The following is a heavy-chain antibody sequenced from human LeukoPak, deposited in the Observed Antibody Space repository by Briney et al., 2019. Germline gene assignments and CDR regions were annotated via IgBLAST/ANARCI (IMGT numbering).Heavy chain of an antibody. CDR1: GGSFSSYY. V-gene: IGHV4-59*01. D-gene: IGHD5-18*01. CDR2: IYYSGST. J-gene: IGHJ4*02. CDR3: ASEGYSYAFDY. Sequence: SETLSLTCAVYGGSFSSYYWSWIRQPPGKGLEWIGYIYYSGSTNYNPSLKSRVTISVDTSKNQFSLKLSSVTAADTAVYYCASEGYSYAFDYWGQGTLVTVSS.